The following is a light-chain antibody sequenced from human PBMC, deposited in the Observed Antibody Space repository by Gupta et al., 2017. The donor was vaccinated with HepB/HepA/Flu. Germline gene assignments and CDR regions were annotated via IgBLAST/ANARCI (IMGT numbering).Light chain of an antibody. Sequence: DIQMTQSPPSVSAFVGDRVTITCRASQGISQNLNWYQHKPGIAPKVLIYAAASLERGVPSRFSGSGSGTQFTLTINSLQPEDSATYYCQQSNSTPRTFGQGTKVEIK. J-gene: IGKJ1*01. CDR2: AAA. CDR3: QQSNSTPRT. CDR1: QGISQN. V-gene: IGKV1-39*01.